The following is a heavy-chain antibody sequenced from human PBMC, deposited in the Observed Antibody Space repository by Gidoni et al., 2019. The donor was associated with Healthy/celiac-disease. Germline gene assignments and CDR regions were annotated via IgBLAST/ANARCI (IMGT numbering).Heavy chain of an antibody. V-gene: IGHV3-30-3*01. D-gene: IGHD3-22*01. Sequence: QVQLVESGGGVVQPGRSLRLSCAASGFTFSSYAMHWVRQAPGKGLEWVAVISYDGSNKYYADSVKGRFTISRDNSKNALYLQMNSLRAEDTAVYYCARDYNYYDSSGYLSYFDYWGQGTLVTVSS. CDR2: ISYDGSNK. CDR3: ARDYNYYDSSGYLSYFDY. J-gene: IGHJ4*02. CDR1: GFTFSSYA.